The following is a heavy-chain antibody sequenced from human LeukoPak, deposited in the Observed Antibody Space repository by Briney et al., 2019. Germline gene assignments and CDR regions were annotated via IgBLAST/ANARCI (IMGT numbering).Heavy chain of an antibody. CDR1: GYSFPTFW. CDR2: IYPGDSDT. J-gene: IGHJ4*02. D-gene: IGHD1-26*01. V-gene: IGHV5-51*01. CDR3: ASQNSGSFDY. Sequence: GESLKISCKGSGYSFPTFWIGWVRQMPGKGLEWMGIIYPGDSDTRYSPSSQGQVTISADKSISTAYLQWSSLKASDTAMYFCASQNSGSFDYWGQGTLVTVSS.